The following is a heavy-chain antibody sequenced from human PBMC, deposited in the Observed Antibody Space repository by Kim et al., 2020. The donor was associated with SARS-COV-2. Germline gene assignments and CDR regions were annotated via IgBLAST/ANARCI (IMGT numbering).Heavy chain of an antibody. D-gene: IGHD6-13*01. CDR1: GGSFSGYY. CDR3: ARFRFAQQLSHYYYYYGMDV. Sequence: SETLSLTCAVYGGSFSGYYWSWIRQPPGKGLEWIGEINHSGSTNYNPSLKSRVTISVDTSKNQFSLKLSSVTAADTAVYYCARFRFAQQLSHYYYYYGMDVWGQGTTVTVSS. J-gene: IGHJ6*02. V-gene: IGHV4-34*01. CDR2: INHSGST.